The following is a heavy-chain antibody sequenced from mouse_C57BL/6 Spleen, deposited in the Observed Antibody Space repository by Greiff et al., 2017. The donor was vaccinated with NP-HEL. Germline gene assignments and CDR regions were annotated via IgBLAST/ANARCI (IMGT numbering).Heavy chain of an antibody. Sequence: QVQLQQPGAELVMPGASVKLSCKASGYTFTSYWMHWVKQRPGQGLEWIGEIDPSDSYTNYNQKFKGKSTLTVDKSSSTAYMQLSSLTSEDSAVYYCARRGRDYAMDYWGQGTSVTASS. V-gene: IGHV1-69*01. CDR3: ARRGRDYAMDY. CDR2: IDPSDSYT. J-gene: IGHJ4*01. CDR1: GYTFTSYW.